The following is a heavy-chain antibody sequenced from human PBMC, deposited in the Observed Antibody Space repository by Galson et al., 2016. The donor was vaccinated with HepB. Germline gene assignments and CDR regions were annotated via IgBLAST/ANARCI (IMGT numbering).Heavy chain of an antibody. CDR2: IGATGRTT. V-gene: IGHV3-23*01. Sequence: GLEWVSVIGATGRTTYYADSVKGRFTISRDNSKNALYLQMNSLRAEDTALYYCATGSKATRRGFNPWGQGTLVTVSS. J-gene: IGHJ5*02. D-gene: IGHD6-6*01. CDR3: ATGSKATRRGFNP.